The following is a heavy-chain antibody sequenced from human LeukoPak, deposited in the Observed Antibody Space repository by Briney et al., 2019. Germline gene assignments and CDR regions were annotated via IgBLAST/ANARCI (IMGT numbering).Heavy chain of an antibody. J-gene: IGHJ3*02. CDR1: GYTFTSYD. Sequence: ASVKVSCKASGYTFTSYDINWVRQATGQGLEWMGWMNPNSGNTGYAQKFQGRVTMTRNTSISTAYMELRSLRPDDTAVYYCARLEGCSSTSCYDAFDIWGQGTMVTVSS. D-gene: IGHD2-2*01. CDR3: ARLEGCSSTSCYDAFDI. CDR2: MNPNSGNT. V-gene: IGHV1-8*01.